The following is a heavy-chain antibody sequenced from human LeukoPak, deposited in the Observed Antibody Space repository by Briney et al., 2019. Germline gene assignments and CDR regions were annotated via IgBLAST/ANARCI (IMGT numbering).Heavy chain of an antibody. CDR3: ARDRGLDGSGWYDY. CDR1: GFTFSSYA. V-gene: IGHV3-23*01. CDR2: ISGSGGST. Sequence: GGSLRLSCAASGFTFSSYAMSWVRQAPGQGLEWVSAISGSGGSTYYADSVKGRFTISRDNSKNTLYLQMNSLRAEDTAVYYCARDRGLDGSGWYDYWGQGTLVTVSS. J-gene: IGHJ4*02. D-gene: IGHD6-19*01.